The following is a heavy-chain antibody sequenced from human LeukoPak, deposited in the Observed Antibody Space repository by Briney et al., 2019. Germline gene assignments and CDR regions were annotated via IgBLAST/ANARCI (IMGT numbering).Heavy chain of an antibody. J-gene: IGHJ4*02. Sequence: GSLRLSCAASGFTFSSYWMSWVRRAPGKGLEWIGYIYYSGSTNYNPSLKSRVTISVDTSKNQFSLKLSSVTAADTAVYYCARAVVVVAATEPNFDYWGQGTLVTVSS. CDR1: GFTFSSYW. CDR3: ARAVVVVAATEPNFDY. V-gene: IGHV4-59*01. D-gene: IGHD2-15*01. CDR2: IYYSGST.